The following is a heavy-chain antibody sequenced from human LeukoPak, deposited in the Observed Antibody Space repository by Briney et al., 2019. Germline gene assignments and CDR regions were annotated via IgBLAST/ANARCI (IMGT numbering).Heavy chain of an antibody. CDR1: GFTFSDYY. J-gene: IGHJ6*03. V-gene: IGHV3-11*01. CDR3: ARGIARRGYYDFWSSYYYYYIDV. Sequence: GGSLRLSCAASGFTFSDYYMSWIRQAPGKGLEWVSYISSSGSTIYYADSGKGRFTISRDNAKNSLYLQMNSLRAEDTAVYYCARGIARRGYYDFWSSYYYYYIDVWGKGTTVTASS. D-gene: IGHD3-3*01. CDR2: ISSSGSTI.